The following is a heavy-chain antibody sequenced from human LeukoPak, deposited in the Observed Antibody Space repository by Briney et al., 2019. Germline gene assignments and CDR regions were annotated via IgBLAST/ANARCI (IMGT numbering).Heavy chain of an antibody. CDR1: GYTFTGYY. Sequence: ASVKVSCKASGYTFTGYYMHWVRQAPGQGLEWMGIINPSGCSTSYAQKFQGRVTMTRDTSTNTVYMELSSLRSEDTAVYYCARVWVNGSGSYYNLGYWGQGTLVTVSS. J-gene: IGHJ4*02. D-gene: IGHD3-10*01. CDR3: ARVWVNGSGSYYNLGY. V-gene: IGHV1-46*03. CDR2: INPSGCST.